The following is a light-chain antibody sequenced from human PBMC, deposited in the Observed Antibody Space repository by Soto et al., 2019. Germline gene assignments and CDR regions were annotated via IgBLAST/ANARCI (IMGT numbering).Light chain of an antibody. CDR2: DAS. CDR1: QSVSSY. J-gene: IGKJ5*01. Sequence: EIVLTQSPGTLSLSPGERATLSCRASQSVSSYLAWYQQKPGQAPRLLIYDASNRATGIPARFSGSGSGTDFTLTISSLEPEDFAVYYCQQRSNRPPAITCGQGTRLEIK. V-gene: IGKV3-11*01. CDR3: QQRSNRPPAIT.